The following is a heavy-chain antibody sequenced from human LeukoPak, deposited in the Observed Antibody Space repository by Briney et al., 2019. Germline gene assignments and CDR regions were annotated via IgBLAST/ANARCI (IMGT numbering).Heavy chain of an antibody. CDR2: IHTSGST. CDR3: ARGGSGYYYDFDY. V-gene: IGHV4-4*07. J-gene: IGHJ4*02. CDR1: GGSISSYY. Sequence: PSETLSLTCTVSGGSISSYYWSRIRQPAGKGLEWIGLIHTSGSTNYNPSLKSRVTMSVDTSKNQFSLKLSSVIAADTAVYYCARGGSGYYYDFDYWGQGTLVTVSS. D-gene: IGHD3-22*01.